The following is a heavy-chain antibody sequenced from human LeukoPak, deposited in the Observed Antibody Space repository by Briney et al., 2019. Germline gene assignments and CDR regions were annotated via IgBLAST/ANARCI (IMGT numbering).Heavy chain of an antibody. CDR3: ATDKDSSSSWANFDY. CDR1: GYTFTSYG. Sequence: ASVKVSCKASGYTFTSYGISWVRQAPGQGLEWMGWISAYNGNTNYAQKLQGRVTMTEHTSTETAYMELSSLRSEDTAVYYCATDKDSSSSWANFDYWGQGTLVTVSS. V-gene: IGHV1-18*01. J-gene: IGHJ4*02. D-gene: IGHD6-6*01. CDR2: ISAYNGNT.